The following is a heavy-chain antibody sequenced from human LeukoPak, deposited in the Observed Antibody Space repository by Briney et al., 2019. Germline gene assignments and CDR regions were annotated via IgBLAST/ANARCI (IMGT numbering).Heavy chain of an antibody. Sequence: SETLSLTCTVSGGSMSSNYWSWIRQPPGKGLEWLGYVYNSGTIYYSGSTNYNPSLLSRVTISVDTSKNQFSLKLRSVTAADTAVYYCARPFSGSYSDAFDLWGKGTTVTVSS. CDR1: GGSMSSNY. D-gene: IGHD1-26*01. CDR3: ARPFSGSYSDAFDL. CDR2: VYNSGTIYYSGST. V-gene: IGHV4-59*08. J-gene: IGHJ3*01.